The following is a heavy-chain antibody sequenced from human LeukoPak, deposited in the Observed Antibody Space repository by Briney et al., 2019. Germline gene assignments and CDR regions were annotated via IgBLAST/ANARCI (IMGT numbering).Heavy chain of an antibody. CDR3: AKDSSGWFFDY. J-gene: IGHJ4*02. Sequence: ADSVKGRFTISRDNAKNSLYLQMNSLRAEDTAVYYCAKDSSGWFFDYWGQGTLVTVSS. D-gene: IGHD6-19*01. V-gene: IGHV3-21*01.